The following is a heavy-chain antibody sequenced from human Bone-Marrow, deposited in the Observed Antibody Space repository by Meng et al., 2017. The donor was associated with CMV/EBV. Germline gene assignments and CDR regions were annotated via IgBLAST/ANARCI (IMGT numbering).Heavy chain of an antibody. J-gene: IGHJ5*02. CDR2: IIPIVGTT. Sequence: SVKVFCKTSGDSFISYAINWVRQAPGQGLEWMGEIIPIVGTTTYAQKFQGRVTLITDEFTSTAYMGLSSLRTDDTAVYYCASGRGTSSRVRDNWFDPWGQGTQITVSS. V-gene: IGHV1-69*05. CDR1: GDSFISYA. D-gene: IGHD3-16*01. CDR3: ASGRGTSSRVRDNWFDP.